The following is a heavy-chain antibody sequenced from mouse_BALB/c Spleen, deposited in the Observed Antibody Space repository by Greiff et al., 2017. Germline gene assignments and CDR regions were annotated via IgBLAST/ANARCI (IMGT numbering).Heavy chain of an antibody. D-gene: IGHD1-1*01. J-gene: IGHJ2*01. CDR2: IDPANGNT. CDR1: GFNIKDTY. V-gene: IGHV14-3*02. Sequence: EVQVVESGAELVKPGASVKLSCTASGFNIKDTYMHWVKQRPEQGLEWIGRIDPANGNTKYDPKFQGKATITADTSSNTAYLQLSSLTSEDTAVYYCAYYGSSFDYWGQGTTLTVSS. CDR3: AYYGSSFDY.